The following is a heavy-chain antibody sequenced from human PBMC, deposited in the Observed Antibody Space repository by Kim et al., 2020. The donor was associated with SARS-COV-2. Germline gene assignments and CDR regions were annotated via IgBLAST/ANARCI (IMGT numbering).Heavy chain of an antibody. J-gene: IGHJ6*02. CDR3: ARERVVVVPAALYYYYGMDV. Sequence: GGSLRLSCAASGFTFSSYGMHWVRQAPGKGLEWVAVIWYDGSNKYYADSVKGRFTISRDNSKNTLYLQMNSLRAEDTAVYYCARERVVVVPAALYYYYGMDVWGQGTTVTVSS. CDR2: IWYDGSNK. CDR1: GFTFSSYG. V-gene: IGHV3-33*01. D-gene: IGHD2-2*01.